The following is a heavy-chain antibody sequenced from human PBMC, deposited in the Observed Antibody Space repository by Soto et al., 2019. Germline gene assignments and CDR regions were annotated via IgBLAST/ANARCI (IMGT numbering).Heavy chain of an antibody. CDR1: GYTFTGYY. CDR2: INPNSGGT. J-gene: IGHJ4*02. CDR3: ARDSNTDYYGSGSYYWSY. Sequence: ASVTVSCKASGYTFTGYYMHWVRQAPGQGLEWMGWINPNSGGTNYAQKFQGRVTMTRDTSISTAYMELSRLRSDDTAVYYCARDSNTDYYGSGSYYWSYWGQGTLVTVSS. D-gene: IGHD3-10*01. V-gene: IGHV1-2*02.